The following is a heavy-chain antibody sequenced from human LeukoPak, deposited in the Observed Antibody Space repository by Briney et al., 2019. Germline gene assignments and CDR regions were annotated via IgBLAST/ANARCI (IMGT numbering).Heavy chain of an antibody. CDR2: IKSKDDGETI. Sequence: GGSLRLSCAASGFTFSNAWMTWVRQAPGKGLEWVGRIKSKDDGETIDYAAPVKGRFTISRDDSKNTLYLQMNSLKTEDTAVYYCTTDLFGAIAPYWGQGTLVTVSS. J-gene: IGHJ4*02. V-gene: IGHV3-15*01. CDR3: TTDLFGAIAPY. D-gene: IGHD3-16*02. CDR1: GFTFSNAW.